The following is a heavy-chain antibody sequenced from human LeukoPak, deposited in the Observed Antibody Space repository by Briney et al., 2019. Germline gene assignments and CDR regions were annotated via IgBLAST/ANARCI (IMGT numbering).Heavy chain of an antibody. J-gene: IGHJ4*02. CDR2: ISGSGGST. D-gene: IGHD2-2*01. CDR3: AKSPGYSSTRGFDY. CDR1: GFTFSSYA. Sequence: GGSLRLSCAASGFTFSSYAMSWLRQAPGKGLEWVSAISGSGGSTYYADSVKGWFTISRDNSKNTLYLQMNSLRAEDTAVYYCAKSPGYSSTRGFDYWGQGTLVTVSS. V-gene: IGHV3-23*01.